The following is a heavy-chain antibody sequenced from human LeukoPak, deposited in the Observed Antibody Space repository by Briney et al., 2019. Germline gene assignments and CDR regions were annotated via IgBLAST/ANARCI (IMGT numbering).Heavy chain of an antibody. D-gene: IGHD3-3*01. Sequence: ASVKVSCKASGSTFSTYAINWVRQAPGQGLEWMGGIIPILGTSNYAQRFQGRVTITADESSGTAYMALSSLRSEDTAVYYCARDALTQYDFWSGYDYWGQGTLVTVSS. CDR1: GSTFSTYA. V-gene: IGHV1-69*13. J-gene: IGHJ4*02. CDR2: IIPILGTS. CDR3: ARDALTQYDFWSGYDY.